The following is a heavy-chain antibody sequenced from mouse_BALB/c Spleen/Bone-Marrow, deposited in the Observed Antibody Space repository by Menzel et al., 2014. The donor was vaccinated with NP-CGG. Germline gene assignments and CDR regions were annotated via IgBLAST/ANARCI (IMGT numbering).Heavy chain of an antibody. J-gene: IGHJ2*01. CDR1: GYAFSVYW. CDR2: IYPGDGDT. V-gene: IGHV1-80*01. CDR3: ARGGISVDY. Sequence: VKLVESGAELVRPGSSVKISCKASGYAFSVYWMNWVKQRPGRGLGWIGQIYPGDGDTNYNGKFKGRATLTADKSSNTAYMQLSSLTSEDSAVYFCARGGISVDYWGQGTTLTVSS.